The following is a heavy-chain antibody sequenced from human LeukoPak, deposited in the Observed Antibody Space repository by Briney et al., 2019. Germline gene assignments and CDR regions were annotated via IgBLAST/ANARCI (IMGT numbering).Heavy chain of an antibody. CDR2: IIPIFGTA. V-gene: IGHV1-69*05. J-gene: IGHJ4*02. CDR1: GGTFSSYG. CDR3: ARVYDSKFDY. D-gene: IGHD3-22*01. Sequence: SVKVSCKASGGTFSSYGISWVRQAPGQGLEWMGGIIPIFGTANYAQKFQGRVTMTRDMSTSTVYMELSSLRSEDTAVYYCARVYDSKFDYWGQGTLVTVSS.